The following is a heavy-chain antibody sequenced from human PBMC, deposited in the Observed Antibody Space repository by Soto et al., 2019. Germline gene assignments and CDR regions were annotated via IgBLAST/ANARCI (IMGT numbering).Heavy chain of an antibody. V-gene: IGHV4-30-4*01. CDR1: GAPIRGGDYH. CDR3: VRGSVAKRYCDL. D-gene: IGHD2-15*01. J-gene: IGHJ2*01. Sequence: QVQLQESGPGLVKPSQTLSLMCTVSGAPIRGGDYHWSWIRQPPGKGLEWIGSIFPSGPTHSNSSLGSRITMSVETSKSDFFLKLTAVTAADTAVYFWVRGSVAKRYCDLWGGCTLVSFAS. CDR2: IFPSGPT.